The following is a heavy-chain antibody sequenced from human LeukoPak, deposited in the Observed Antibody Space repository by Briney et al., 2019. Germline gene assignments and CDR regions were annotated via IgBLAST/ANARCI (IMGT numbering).Heavy chain of an antibody. CDR1: GFTFSDYY. CDR2: ISGSSTHT. CDR3: ATPGLLGYCSSAICAPPGY. Sequence: PGGSLGLSCAASGFTFSDYYMSWIRQAPGKGLEWVSYISGSSTHTNYADSVKGRFTISRDNAKKSLYLQMNSLRAEDTAVYYCATPGLLGYCSSAICAPPGYWGQGTLVTVSS. V-gene: IGHV3-11*03. J-gene: IGHJ4*02. D-gene: IGHD2-2*01.